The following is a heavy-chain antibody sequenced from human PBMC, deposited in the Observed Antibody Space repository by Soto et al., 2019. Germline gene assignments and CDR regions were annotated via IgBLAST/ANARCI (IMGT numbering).Heavy chain of an antibody. CDR3: ARGRRNYDGGNNLPPNYYYYYYGMDV. Sequence: SVKVSCKASGGTFGSYAISWVRQAPGQGLEWMGGIIPIFGTANYAQKFQGRVTITADESTSTAYMELSSLRSEDTAVYYCARGRRNYDGGNNLPPNYYYYYYGMDVWGQGTTVTVSS. CDR2: IIPIFGTA. J-gene: IGHJ6*02. CDR1: GGTFGSYA. D-gene: IGHD3-3*01. V-gene: IGHV1-69*13.